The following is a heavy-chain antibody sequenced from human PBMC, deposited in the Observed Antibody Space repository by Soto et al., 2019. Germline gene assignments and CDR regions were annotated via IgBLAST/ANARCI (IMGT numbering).Heavy chain of an antibody. J-gene: IGHJ4*02. CDR2: ISAYNGNT. CDR3: ARDCSGGSCSKY. CDR1: GYTFTSYG. V-gene: IGHV1-18*01. Sequence: ASVKVSCKASGYTFTSYGISWVRQAPGQGLEWTGWISAYNGNTNYAQKLQGRVTMTTDTSTSAAYMELRSLRSDDTAVYYCARDCSGGSCSKYWGQGTLVTVSS. D-gene: IGHD2-15*01.